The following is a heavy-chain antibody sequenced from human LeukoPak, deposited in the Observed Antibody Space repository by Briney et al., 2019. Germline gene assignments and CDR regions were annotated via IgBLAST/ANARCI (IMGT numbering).Heavy chain of an antibody. CDR3: ARDPFFCSGGSCYTGHDAFDI. V-gene: IGHV4-34*01. D-gene: IGHD2-15*01. J-gene: IGHJ3*02. Sequence: KTSETLSLTCAVYGGSFSGYYWSWIRQPPGKGLEWIGEINHSGSTNYNPSLKSRVTISVDTSKNQFSLKLSSVTAADTAVYYCARDPFFCSGGSCYTGHDAFDIWGQGTMVTVSS. CDR1: GGSFSGYY. CDR2: INHSGST.